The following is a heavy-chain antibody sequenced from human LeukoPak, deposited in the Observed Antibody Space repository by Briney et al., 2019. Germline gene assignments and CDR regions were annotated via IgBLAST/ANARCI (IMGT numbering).Heavy chain of an antibody. CDR3: AKDAFNQPHDI. Sequence: GGSLRLSCAASGFTFSSYAMSWVRQAPGKGLEWVSAIGGSGGTAYYADSVKGRFTISRDNSKNTLYLQMNSLRAEDTAVYYCAKDAFNQPHDIWGQGTMVTVSS. V-gene: IGHV3-23*01. CDR1: GFTFSSYA. J-gene: IGHJ3*02. CDR2: IGGSGGTA.